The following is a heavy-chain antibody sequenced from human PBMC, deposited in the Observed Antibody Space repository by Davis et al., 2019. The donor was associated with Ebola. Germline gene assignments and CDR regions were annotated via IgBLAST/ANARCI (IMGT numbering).Heavy chain of an antibody. D-gene: IGHD4-17*01. J-gene: IGHJ4*02. V-gene: IGHV1-18*01. Sequence: AASVKVSCKASDYTFTSYGISWVRQAPGQGLEWMGWISAFSGNTNYAQKLQGRVPMTTDTSTSPAYMELRSLGSDDTAVYYCARRDYGDYGAFWGQGTLVTVSS. CDR1: DYTFTSYG. CDR3: ARRDYGDYGAF. CDR2: ISAFSGNT.